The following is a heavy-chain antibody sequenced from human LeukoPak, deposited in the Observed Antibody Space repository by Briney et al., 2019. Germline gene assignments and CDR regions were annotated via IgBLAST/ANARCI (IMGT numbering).Heavy chain of an antibody. V-gene: IGHV4-61*01. Sequence: PSETLSLTCTVSGGSVSSANYYWSWIRQPPGKGLEWIGSIYYSGSTNYNPSLKSRVTMSVDTSKNQFSLKLSSVTAADTAVYYCASFSHPPGYCSSTSCPDAFDIWGQGTMVTVSS. D-gene: IGHD2-2*01. J-gene: IGHJ3*02. CDR2: IYYSGST. CDR3: ASFSHPPGYCSSTSCPDAFDI. CDR1: GGSVSSANYY.